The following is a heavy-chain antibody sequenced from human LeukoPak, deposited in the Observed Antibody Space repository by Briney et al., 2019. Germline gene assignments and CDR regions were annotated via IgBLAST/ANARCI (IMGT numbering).Heavy chain of an antibody. Sequence: GGSLRLSCAASGFSFSVFWMHWVRQAPGKGLLWVSGINSDGRTTGYADSVKGRFTISRDNAKNTVDLQMNSLRAEDTAVYYCARGGYGAHMGWGQGTLVTVSS. CDR3: ARGGYGAHMG. V-gene: IGHV3-74*01. D-gene: IGHD4-17*01. CDR2: INSDGRTT. CDR1: GFSFSVFW. J-gene: IGHJ4*02.